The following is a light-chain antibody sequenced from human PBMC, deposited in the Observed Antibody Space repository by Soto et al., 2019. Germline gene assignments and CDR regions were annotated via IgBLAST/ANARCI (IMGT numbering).Light chain of an antibody. CDR2: LGS. Sequence: DIVITHSPLSLPVTPLYPASISCRSRQSLLHNNGYNYLDWYLQKPGQSPQLLIYLGSNRASGVPDRFSGSGSGTDFTLKISRVETEDVGVYYCMQPLQSWTFGQGTKVDIK. V-gene: IGKV2-28*01. J-gene: IGKJ1*01. CDR3: MQPLQSWT. CDR1: QSLLHNNGYNY.